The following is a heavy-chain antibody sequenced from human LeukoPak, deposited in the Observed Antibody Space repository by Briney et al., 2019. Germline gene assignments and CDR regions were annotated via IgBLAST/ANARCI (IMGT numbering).Heavy chain of an antibody. V-gene: IGHV3-48*03. D-gene: IGHD3-9*01. Sequence: GGSLRLSCAASGFTFSDYEMNWVRQAPGKGLEWLSHISVSGTTIYYADSVKGRFTISRDNAKNSLFLQMNSLRAEDTAVYYCASFDRLHYYYSYMDVWGKGTTVTISS. CDR2: ISVSGTTI. J-gene: IGHJ6*03. CDR3: ASFDRLHYYYSYMDV. CDR1: GFTFSDYE.